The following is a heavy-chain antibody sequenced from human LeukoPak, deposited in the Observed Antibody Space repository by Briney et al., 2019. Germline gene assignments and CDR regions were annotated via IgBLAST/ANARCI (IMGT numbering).Heavy chain of an antibody. CDR3: ARYGDYGGINWFDP. D-gene: IGHD4-17*01. Sequence: SQTLSLTCTVSGGSISSGDWYWSWIRQSPAKGLEWIGYIHYSGGTHYNSSLKSRLTISVDTSKNQFSLKLRSVTAADTAVYYCARYGDYGGINWFDPWGQGTLATVSS. V-gene: IGHV4-30-4*01. CDR2: IHYSGGT. CDR1: GGSISSGDWY. J-gene: IGHJ5*02.